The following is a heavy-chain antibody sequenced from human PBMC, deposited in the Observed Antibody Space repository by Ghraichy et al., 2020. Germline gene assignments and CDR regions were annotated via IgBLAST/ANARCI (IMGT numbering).Heavy chain of an antibody. CDR1: GGSISSYY. Sequence: SETLSLTCTVSGGSISSYYWSWIRQPPGKGLEWIGYIYYSGSTNYNPSLKSRVTISVDTSKNQFSLKLSSVTAADTAVYYCARQWFGELLPLYAFDIWGQGTMVTVSS. CDR2: IYYSGST. V-gene: IGHV4-59*08. D-gene: IGHD3-10*01. J-gene: IGHJ3*02. CDR3: ARQWFGELLPLYAFDI.